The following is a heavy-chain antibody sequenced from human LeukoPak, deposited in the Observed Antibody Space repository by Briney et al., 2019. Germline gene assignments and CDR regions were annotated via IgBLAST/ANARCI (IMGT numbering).Heavy chain of an antibody. Sequence: GGSLRLSYAASGFTVSSNYMHWVRQAPGKGLEWVAVIWYDGSNKYYADSVKGRFTISRDNSKNTLYLQMNSLRAEDTAVYYCARDPKTAMVTLSFDYWGQGTLVTVSS. CDR1: GFTVSSNY. J-gene: IGHJ4*02. D-gene: IGHD5-18*01. V-gene: IGHV3-33*08. CDR3: ARDPKTAMVTLSFDY. CDR2: IWYDGSNK.